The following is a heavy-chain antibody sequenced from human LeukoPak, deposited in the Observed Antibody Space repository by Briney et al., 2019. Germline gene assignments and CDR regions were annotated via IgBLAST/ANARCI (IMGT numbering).Heavy chain of an antibody. D-gene: IGHD3-16*01. CDR2: IYYSGST. CDR3: ARKSELGYYFDY. J-gene: IGHJ4*02. Sequence: SETLSLTCTVSGGSISSGGYYWSWIRQHPGKGLEWIGYIYYSGSTYYNPSLKSRVTISVDTSKNQFSLKLSSVAAVDTAVYYCARKSELGYYFDYGGQGTLVTVSS. CDR1: GGSISSGGYY. V-gene: IGHV4-31*03.